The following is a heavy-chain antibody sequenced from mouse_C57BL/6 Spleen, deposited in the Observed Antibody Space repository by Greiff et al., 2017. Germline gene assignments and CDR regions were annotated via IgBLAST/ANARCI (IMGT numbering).Heavy chain of an antibody. J-gene: IGHJ2*01. CDR2: IYPGDGDT. V-gene: IGHV1-80*01. Sequence: QVQLKESGAELVKPGASVKISCKASGFAISSYWMNWVKQRPGKGLEWIGQIYPGDGDTNYNGKFKGKATLTADKSSSTAYLQLSSLTSEDTAVYFCARSPSGTLDYWGQGTTLTVSS. CDR3: ARSPSGTLDY. CDR1: GFAISSYW. D-gene: IGHD2-10*02.